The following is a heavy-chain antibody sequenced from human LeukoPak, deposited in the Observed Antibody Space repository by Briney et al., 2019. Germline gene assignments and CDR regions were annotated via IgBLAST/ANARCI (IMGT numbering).Heavy chain of an antibody. J-gene: IGHJ3*02. Sequence: GGSLRLSCAVSGLTLSNYGMSWVRQAPGKGLEWVANIKQDGSEKYYVDSVKGRFTISRDNAKNSLYLQMNSLRAADTAVYYCARGRRTIFGVVTLHDAFDIWGQGTMVTVSS. CDR2: IKQDGSEK. D-gene: IGHD3-3*01. CDR3: ARGRRTIFGVVTLHDAFDI. CDR1: GLTLSNYG. V-gene: IGHV3-7*01.